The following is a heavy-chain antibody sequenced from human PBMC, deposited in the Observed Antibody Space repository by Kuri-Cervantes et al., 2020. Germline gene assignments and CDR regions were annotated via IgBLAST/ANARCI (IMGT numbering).Heavy chain of an antibody. D-gene: IGHD3-10*01. CDR2: IYYSGST. J-gene: IGHJ4*02. V-gene: IGHV4-39*02. Sequence: ESLKISCTVSGGSISSSSYYWGWIRQPPGKGLEWIGSIYYSGSTYYNPSLKSRVTISVDTSKNQFSLKLSSVTAADTAVYYCAREGGSGSYYSPWGQGTLVTVSS. CDR1: GGSISSSSYY. CDR3: AREGGSGSYYSP.